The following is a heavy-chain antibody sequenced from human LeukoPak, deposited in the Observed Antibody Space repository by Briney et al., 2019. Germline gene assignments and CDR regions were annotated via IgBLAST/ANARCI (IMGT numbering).Heavy chain of an antibody. CDR2: ISSSSSYI. V-gene: IGHV3-21*01. J-gene: IGHJ4*02. CDR1: GFTFSSYS. Sequence: PGGSLRLSCAASGFTFSSYSMNWVRQAPGKGLEWVSSISSSSSYIYYADSVKGRFTISRDNAKNSLYLQMNSLRAEDTAVYYCARGPYDFWSGSLDFDYWGQGTLVTVSS. D-gene: IGHD3-3*01. CDR3: ARGPYDFWSGSLDFDY.